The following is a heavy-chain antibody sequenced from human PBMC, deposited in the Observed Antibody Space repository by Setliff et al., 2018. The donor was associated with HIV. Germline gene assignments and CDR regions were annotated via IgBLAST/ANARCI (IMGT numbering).Heavy chain of an antibody. V-gene: IGHV3-30*02. CDR3: AKPSPALTVPLYYYNYMDVWGSYWTGDAFDI. D-gene: IGHD3-16*01. Sequence: GGSLRLSCAASGFTFTNNGMHWVRQAPGKGLEWVAFIRYDGSNKYYADSVKGRFTISRDNSKNTLHLQMNRLRPEDTAVYYCAKPSPALTVPLYYYNYMDVWGSYWTGDAFDIWGQGTMVTVSS. CDR2: IRYDGSNK. J-gene: IGHJ3*02. CDR1: GFTFTNNG.